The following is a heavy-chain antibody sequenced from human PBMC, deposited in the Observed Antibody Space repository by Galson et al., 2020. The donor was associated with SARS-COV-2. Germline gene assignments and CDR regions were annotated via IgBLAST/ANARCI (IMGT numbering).Heavy chain of an antibody. J-gene: IGHJ6*02. CDR2: IYYSGST. D-gene: IGHD5-18*01. CDR3: ARDRRGYRNGTYYYYYGMDV. Sequence: SETLSLTCTVSGGSISSYYWSWIRQPPGKGLEWIGYIYYSGSTNYNPSLKSRVTISVDTSKNQFSLKLSSVTAADTAVYYCARDRRGYRNGTYYYYYGMDVWGQGTTVTVSS. V-gene: IGHV4-59*01. CDR1: GGSISSYY.